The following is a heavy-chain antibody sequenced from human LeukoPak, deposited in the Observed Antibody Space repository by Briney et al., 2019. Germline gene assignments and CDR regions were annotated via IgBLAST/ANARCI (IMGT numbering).Heavy chain of an antibody. CDR3: ARRGRYYYDSSGYYGAFDI. Sequence: SETLSLTCTVSGGSISSSSYYWGRLRQPPGKGLVWFGSIYYSGSTYYNPTPKRRLTISVATSKNQFSLKLSSVTAADTAVYYCARRGRYYYDSSGYYGAFDIWGQGTMVTVSS. D-gene: IGHD3-22*01. CDR1: GGSISSSSYY. V-gene: IGHV4-39*01. J-gene: IGHJ3*02. CDR2: IYYSGST.